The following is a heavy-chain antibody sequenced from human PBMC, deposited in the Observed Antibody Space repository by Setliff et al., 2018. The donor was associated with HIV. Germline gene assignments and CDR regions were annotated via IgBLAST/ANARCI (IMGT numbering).Heavy chain of an antibody. Sequence: ASVKVSCKASGYTFTSYYMRWVRQAPGQGLEWMGIINPSGGSTSYAQKFQGRVTMTRDTSTSTVYMELSSLRSEDTAVYYCARDRETIFGVVILPDDAFDIWGQGTMVTVSS. CDR3: ARDRETIFGVVILPDDAFDI. CDR2: INPSGGST. J-gene: IGHJ3*02. V-gene: IGHV1-46*01. CDR1: GYTFTSYY. D-gene: IGHD3-3*01.